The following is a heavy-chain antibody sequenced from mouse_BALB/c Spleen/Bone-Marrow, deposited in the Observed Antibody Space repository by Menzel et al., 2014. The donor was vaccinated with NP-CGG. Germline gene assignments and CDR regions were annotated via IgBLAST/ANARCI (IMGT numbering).Heavy chain of an antibody. CDR1: GYNFTSYW. V-gene: IGHV1-55*01. CDR3: ARFSQLGLLAY. Sequence: QVQLQQSGAELVKPGTSVKLPCKASGYNFTSYWINWVKLRPGQGLEWIGDIYPGSGSTNYNEKFKSKATLTVDTSSSTAYMQLSSLASEDSALYYCARFSQLGLLAYWGQGTPVTVSA. J-gene: IGHJ3*01. D-gene: IGHD3-1*01. CDR2: IYPGSGST.